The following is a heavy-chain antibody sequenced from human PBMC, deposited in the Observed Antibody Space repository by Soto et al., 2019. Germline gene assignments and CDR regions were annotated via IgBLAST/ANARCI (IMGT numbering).Heavy chain of an antibody. CDR2: IKQDGSEK. CDR1: GFTFSSYW. D-gene: IGHD1-26*01. V-gene: IGHV3-7*03. CDR3: ARFKMGANYSFDY. Sequence: EVQLVESGGGLVQPGGSLRLSCAASGFTFSSYWMSWVRQAPGKGLEWVANIKQDGSEKYYVDSVKGRFTISRDNAKNSQNLQMNSLRAEDTAVYYCARFKMGANYSFDYWGQGTLVTVSS. J-gene: IGHJ4*02.